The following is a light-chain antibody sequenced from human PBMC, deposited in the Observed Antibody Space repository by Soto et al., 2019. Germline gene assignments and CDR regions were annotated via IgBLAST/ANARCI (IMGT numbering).Light chain of an antibody. V-gene: IGLV2-14*01. Sequence: QSALTQPASVSGSPGQSITISCSGTRSDIGSYNYVAWYQQFPGKTPKVLIYDVRIRPSEVSNRFSGSKSGDTASLTISGLQAEDEAVYYCASKTTSSTVLFGGGTKLTVL. J-gene: IGLJ2*01. CDR1: RSDIGSYNY. CDR3: ASKTTSSTVL. CDR2: DVR.